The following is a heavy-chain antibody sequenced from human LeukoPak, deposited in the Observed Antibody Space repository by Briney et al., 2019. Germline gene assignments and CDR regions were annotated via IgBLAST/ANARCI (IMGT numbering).Heavy chain of an antibody. D-gene: IGHD5-18*01. J-gene: IGHJ5*02. CDR1: GYTFTSYA. Sequence: VSVKVSCKASGYTFTSYAMHWVRQAPGQRLEWMGWINAGNGNTKYSQKFQGRVTITRDTSASTAYMELSSLRSEDTAVYYCARVWWDTAMETRYNWFDPWGQGTLVTVSS. CDR3: ARVWWDTAMETRYNWFDP. CDR2: INAGNGNT. V-gene: IGHV1-3*01.